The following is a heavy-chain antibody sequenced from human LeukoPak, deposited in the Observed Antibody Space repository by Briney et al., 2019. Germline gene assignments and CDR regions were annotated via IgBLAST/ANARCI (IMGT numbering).Heavy chain of an antibody. V-gene: IGHV1-46*01. Sequence: ASVKVSCKASGYTFTSYYMHWVRQAPGQGLEWMGIINPSGGSTSYAQKFQGRVTMTRDTSTSTVYMELSSLRSEDTAVYYCARDRGCSSTSCYGYYYYGTDVWGQGTTVTVSS. J-gene: IGHJ6*02. CDR2: INPSGGST. CDR1: GYTFTSYY. CDR3: ARDRGCSSTSCYGYYYYGTDV. D-gene: IGHD2-2*01.